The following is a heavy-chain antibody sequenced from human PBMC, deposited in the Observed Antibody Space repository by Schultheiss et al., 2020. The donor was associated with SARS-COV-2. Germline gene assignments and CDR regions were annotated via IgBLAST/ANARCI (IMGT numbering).Heavy chain of an antibody. J-gene: IGHJ6*03. Sequence: GGSLRLSCAASGFTFSGYAMHWVRQASGKGLEWVGRIRSKANSYATAYAASVKGRFTISRDDSKNTAYLQMNSLKTEDTAVYYCTRSSYYYYMDVWGKGTTVIVSS. CDR1: GFTFSGYA. V-gene: IGHV3-73*01. CDR3: TRSSYYYYMDV. CDR2: IRSKANSYAT.